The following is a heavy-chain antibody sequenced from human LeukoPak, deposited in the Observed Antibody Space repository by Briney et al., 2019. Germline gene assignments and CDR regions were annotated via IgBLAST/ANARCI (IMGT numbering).Heavy chain of an antibody. CDR3: AREFQQWLVQNLLYYYMDV. V-gene: IGHV3-23*01. Sequence: PGGSLRLSCAASGFTFSSYAMSWVRQAPGKGLEWVSAISGSGGSTYYADSVKGRFTISRDNAKNSLYLQMNSLRAEDTAVYYCAREFQQWLVQNLLYYYMDVWGKGTTVTISS. CDR1: GFTFSSYA. D-gene: IGHD6-19*01. J-gene: IGHJ6*03. CDR2: ISGSGGST.